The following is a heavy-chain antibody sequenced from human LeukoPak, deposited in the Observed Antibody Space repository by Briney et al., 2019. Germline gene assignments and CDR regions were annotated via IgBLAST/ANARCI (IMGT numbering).Heavy chain of an antibody. D-gene: IGHD2-2*01. V-gene: IGHV3-21*01. J-gene: IGHJ4*02. Sequence: PGESLTLSCAPSGFTFSSYSMKWVRPAPGKGLGWVSSISSSSSHILYADSVKGRLTISRDNAKNSLYLQMNSLRAEDTAVYYCARSDIVVVPADYWGQGTLVTVSS. CDR2: ISSSSSHI. CDR3: ARSDIVVVPADY. CDR1: GFTFSSYS.